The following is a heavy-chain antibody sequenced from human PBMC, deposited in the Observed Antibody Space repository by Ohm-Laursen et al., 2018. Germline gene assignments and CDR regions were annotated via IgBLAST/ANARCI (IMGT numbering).Heavy chain of an antibody. CDR3: ATAGPYSGDDY. D-gene: IGHD6-25*01. V-gene: IGHV3-66*01. CDR1: GFTFSSYA. CDR2: IYSGGST. Sequence: SLRLSCAASGFTFSSYAMSWVRQAPGKGLEWVSVIYSGGSTYYADSVKGRFTISRDNSKNTLYLQMNSLRDEDTAVYYCATAGPYSGDDYWGQGTLVNVSS. J-gene: IGHJ4*02.